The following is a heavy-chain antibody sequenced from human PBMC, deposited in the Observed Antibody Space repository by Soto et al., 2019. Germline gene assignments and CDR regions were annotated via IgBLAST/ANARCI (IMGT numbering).Heavy chain of an antibody. D-gene: IGHD1-26*01. CDR2: INHSGST. CDR1: GGSFSGYY. CDR3: ARGGRIRDCGMAV. J-gene: IGHJ6*02. Sequence: QVQLQQWGAGLLKPSETLSLTCAVYGGSFSGYYWSWIRQPPGKGLESIGEINHSGSTNYNPSLKSRVTISVDTSKNQFSLKLSSVTAAATAVYDCARGGRIRDCGMAVWGQGTTVTVSS. V-gene: IGHV4-34*01.